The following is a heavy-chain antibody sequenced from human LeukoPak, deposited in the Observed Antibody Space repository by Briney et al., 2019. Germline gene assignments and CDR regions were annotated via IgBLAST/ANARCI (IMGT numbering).Heavy chain of an antibody. CDR2: FDPEDGET. Sequence: VASVKVSCKVSGYTLTELSMHWARQAPGKGLEWMGGFDPEDGETIYAQKFQGRVTMTEDTSTDTAYMELSSLRSEDTAVYYCATDTHDFWSEPTVNFDYWGQGTLVTVSS. V-gene: IGHV1-24*01. D-gene: IGHD3-3*01. CDR3: ATDTHDFWSEPTVNFDY. CDR1: GYTLTELS. J-gene: IGHJ4*02.